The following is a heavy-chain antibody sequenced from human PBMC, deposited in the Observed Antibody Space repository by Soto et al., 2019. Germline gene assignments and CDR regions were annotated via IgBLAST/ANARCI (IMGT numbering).Heavy chain of an antibody. D-gene: IGHD1-1*01. V-gene: IGHV4-59*01. Sequence: NPSETLSLTCTVSGGFICGWIRQSPDKRLQWIGYIYNSGSYNYNPSLESRLTISIDTSKNQFSLRLDSVTAADTAVYYCARTLPNRQLFDSWSQGTLVT. J-gene: IGHJ4*02. CDR2: IYNSGSY. CDR1: GGFI. CDR3: ARTLPNRQLFDS.